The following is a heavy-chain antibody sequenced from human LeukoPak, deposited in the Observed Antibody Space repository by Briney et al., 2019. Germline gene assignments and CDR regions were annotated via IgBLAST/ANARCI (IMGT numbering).Heavy chain of an antibody. Sequence: GGSLRLSCAVSGFPFSTSWMPWVRQAPGKGLVWVSRINSAGRTISYANSVKGRFTISRDNAKNTLYLQMNSLRVEDTAVYYCASQIEGAGYWGQGGLVTVSP. CDR1: GFPFSTSW. CDR2: INSAGRTI. V-gene: IGHV3-74*01. CDR3: ASQIEGAGY. J-gene: IGHJ4*02. D-gene: IGHD1-26*01.